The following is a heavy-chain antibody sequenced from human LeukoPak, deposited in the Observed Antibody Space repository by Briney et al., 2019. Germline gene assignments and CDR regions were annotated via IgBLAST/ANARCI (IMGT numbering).Heavy chain of an antibody. CDR1: GYTFTTYY. D-gene: IGHD1-20*01. V-gene: IGHV1-46*01. CDR3: ARENNWNDVAYFDY. Sequence: ASVKVSCKASGYTFTTYYIHWVRQAPGQGLEWMGMINPSGGVTTFAQKFQGRVTMTRDTSTSTVYMELSSLRSEDTAVYYCARENNWNDVAYFDYWGQGTLVTVS. J-gene: IGHJ4*02. CDR2: INPSGGVT.